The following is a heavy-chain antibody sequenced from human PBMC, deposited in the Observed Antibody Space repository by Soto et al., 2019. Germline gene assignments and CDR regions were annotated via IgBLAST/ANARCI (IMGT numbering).Heavy chain of an antibody. D-gene: IGHD7-27*01. V-gene: IGHV3-30*18. Sequence: QVQLVESGGGVVQPGRSLRLSCAASGFTFSSYGMHWVRQAPGKGLEWVALISYDGSNKYYADSVKGRFTISRDNSKNPRYLQRNGLRTEDTAVYYCAKDLGHGGRGAFDIWGQGTMVTVSS. CDR2: ISYDGSNK. CDR3: AKDLGHGGRGAFDI. CDR1: GFTFSSYG. J-gene: IGHJ3*02.